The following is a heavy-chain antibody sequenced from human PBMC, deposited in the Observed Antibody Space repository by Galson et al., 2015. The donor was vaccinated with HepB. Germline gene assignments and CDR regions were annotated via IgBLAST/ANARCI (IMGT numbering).Heavy chain of an antibody. D-gene: IGHD3-22*01. CDR3: ARAYYIDSSATPDY. CDR2: IWHDGTNK. V-gene: IGHV3-33*08. Sequence: SLRLSCATSGFTFSTYGMHWVRQAPGKGLEWVAVIWHDGTNKNYGDSVKGRFSISRDNSKNTVYLQMNSLRAEDTAVYYCARAYYIDSSATPDYWGQGTLVTVSS. CDR1: GFTFSTYG. J-gene: IGHJ4*02.